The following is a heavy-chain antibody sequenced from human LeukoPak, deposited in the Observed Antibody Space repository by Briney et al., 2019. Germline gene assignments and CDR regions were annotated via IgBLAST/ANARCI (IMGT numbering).Heavy chain of an antibody. J-gene: IGHJ4*02. CDR3: ARQGGSGWSHFDH. Sequence: PSEALSLTCTVSGDSVNSFYYWGWIRQPPGKGLEWIASVYYNGRTYTNPSLKSRVTISVDTSKNHFSLKLDSVTAADTAVYYCARQGGSGWSHFDHWGQETLVTVSS. CDR2: VYYNGRT. CDR1: GDSVNSFYY. V-gene: IGHV4-39*01. D-gene: IGHD6-19*01.